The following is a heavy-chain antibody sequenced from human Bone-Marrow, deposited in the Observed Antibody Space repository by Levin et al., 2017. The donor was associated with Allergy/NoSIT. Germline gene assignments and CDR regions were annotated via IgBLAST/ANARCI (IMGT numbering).Heavy chain of an antibody. CDR1: GFIFTNHG. V-gene: IGHV3-33*01. Sequence: GESLKISCAASGFIFTNHGFHWVRQTPGKGLEWVALIWYDGSIKNYAESLRGRFTISRDNSRNTLYLQMNSLRLEDTGIYYCGRDLSRAAPTDWGQGTLVTVSS. D-gene: IGHD6-6*01. CDR3: GRDLSRAAPTD. J-gene: IGHJ4*02. CDR2: IWYDGSIK.